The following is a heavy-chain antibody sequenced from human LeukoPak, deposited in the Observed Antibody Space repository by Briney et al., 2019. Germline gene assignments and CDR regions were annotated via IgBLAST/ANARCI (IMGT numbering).Heavy chain of an antibody. CDR3: ARGDSSGYYYASRRLFDY. J-gene: IGHJ4*02. D-gene: IGHD3-22*01. CDR2: INHSGST. CDR1: GGSISSGGYY. Sequence: PSETLSLTCTVSGGSISSGGYYWSWIRQPPGKGLEWIGEINHSGSTNYNPSLKSRVTISVDTSKNQFSLKLSSVTAADTAVYYCARGDSSGYYYASRRLFDYWGQGTLVTVSS. V-gene: IGHV4-39*07.